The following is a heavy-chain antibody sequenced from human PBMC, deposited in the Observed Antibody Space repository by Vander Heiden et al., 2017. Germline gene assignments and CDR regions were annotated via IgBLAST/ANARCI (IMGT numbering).Heavy chain of an antibody. CDR1: GGSISRYY. CDR3: ARDSIAVAGTYYYYGMDV. CDR2: IYTSGST. J-gene: IGHJ6*02. V-gene: IGHV4-4*07. Sequence: QVQLQESGPGLVKPSETLSLTCTVSGGSISRYYWSWIRQPAGKGLEWIGRIYTSGSTNYNPALKRRVTMSVDTSKNQFSLKLSSVTAADTAVYYCARDSIAVAGTYYYYGMDVWGQGTTVTVSS. D-gene: IGHD6-19*01.